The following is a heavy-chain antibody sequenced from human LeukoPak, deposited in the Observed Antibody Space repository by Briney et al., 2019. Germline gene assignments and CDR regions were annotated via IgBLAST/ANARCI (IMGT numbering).Heavy chain of an antibody. CDR2: MNPNSGNT. J-gene: IGHJ4*02. D-gene: IGHD3-10*01. V-gene: IGHV1-8*03. CDR1: GGTFSIYA. CDR3: ARGPRITMAPEGFDY. Sequence: ASVNVSCKASGGTFSIYAISWVRQATGQGLEWMGWMNPNSGNTGYAQKFQGRVTITRNTSISTAYMELSSLRSEDTAVYYCARGPRITMAPEGFDYWGQGTLVTVSS.